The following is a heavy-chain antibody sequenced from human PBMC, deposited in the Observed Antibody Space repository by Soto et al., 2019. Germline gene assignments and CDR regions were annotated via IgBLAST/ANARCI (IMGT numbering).Heavy chain of an antibody. V-gene: IGHV3-7*04. CDR1: GFTFSSYW. Sequence: EVQLVESGGGLVQPGGSLRLSCAASGFTFSSYWMSWVRQAPGKGLEWVANIKQDGSEKYYVDSVKGRFTISRDNAKNPLYLQMNSLRAEDTAVYYCAREGSSWYYYDYGMDVWGQGTTVTVSS. J-gene: IGHJ6*02. CDR2: IKQDGSEK. D-gene: IGHD6-13*01. CDR3: AREGSSWYYYDYGMDV.